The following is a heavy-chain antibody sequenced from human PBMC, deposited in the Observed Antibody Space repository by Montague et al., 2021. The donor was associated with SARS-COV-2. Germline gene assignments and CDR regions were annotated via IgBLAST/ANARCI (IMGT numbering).Heavy chain of an antibody. Sequence: SLRLSCAASGFTFSSYSMNWVRQAPGKGLEWVSSISSSSSYIYYADSVKGRFTISRDNAKKSLYLQMNSLRAEDTAVYYCARGVRGSGTRSLWGQGTLVTVSS. D-gene: IGHD2-2*01. J-gene: IGHJ4*02. CDR3: ARGVRGSGTRSL. CDR2: ISSSSSYI. V-gene: IGHV3-21*01. CDR1: GFTFSSYS.